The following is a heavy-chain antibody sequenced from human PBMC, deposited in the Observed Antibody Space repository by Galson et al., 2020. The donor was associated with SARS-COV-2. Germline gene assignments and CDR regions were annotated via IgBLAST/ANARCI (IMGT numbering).Heavy chain of an antibody. CDR2: IAWDDDK. D-gene: IGHD2-15*01. V-gene: IGHV2-70*01. Sequence: SGPTLVKPTQTLTLTCTFSGFSLSTSGMCVSWIRQPPGKALEWLALIAWDDDKYYSTSLKTRLTISKDTSKNQVVLTMTNMDPVDTATYYCARVVAATFPHYYYYGMDVWGQGTPVTVSS. J-gene: IGHJ6*02. CDR1: GFSLSTSGMC. CDR3: ARVVAATFPHYYYYGMDV.